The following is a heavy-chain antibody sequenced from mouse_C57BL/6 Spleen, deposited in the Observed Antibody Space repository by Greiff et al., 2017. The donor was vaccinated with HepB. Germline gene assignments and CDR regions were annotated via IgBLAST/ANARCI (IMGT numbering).Heavy chain of an antibody. CDR3: ARDDGYPHWYFDV. V-gene: IGHV5-4*01. CDR2: ISDGGSYT. J-gene: IGHJ1*03. CDR1: GFTFSSYA. Sequence: EVQLVESGGGLVKPGGSLKLSCAASGFTFSSYAMSWVRQTPEKRLEWVATISDGGSYTYYPDNVKGRFTISRDNAKNNLYLQMSHLKSEDTAMYYCARDDGYPHWYFDVWGTGTTVTVSS. D-gene: IGHD2-3*01.